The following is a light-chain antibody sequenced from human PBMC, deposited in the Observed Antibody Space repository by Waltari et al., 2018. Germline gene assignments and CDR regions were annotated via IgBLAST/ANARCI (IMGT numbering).Light chain of an antibody. J-gene: IGKJ1*01. CDR2: KVS. Sequence: VVMTKYPLSLPVSLGQPASISCSPSQSLVHTDGHTYLNWFQQRPGQSPRRLIYKVSNRDSGVPDRFSGSGSDTAFTLKISRVEAEDVGIYYCMQATNWPLTFGQGTKVEIQ. CDR1: QSLVHTDGHTY. CDR3: MQATNWPLT. V-gene: IGKV2-30*02.